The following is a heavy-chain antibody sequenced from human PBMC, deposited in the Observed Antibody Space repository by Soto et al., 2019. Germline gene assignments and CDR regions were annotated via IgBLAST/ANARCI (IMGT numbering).Heavy chain of an antibody. Sequence: QVQLQESDSGLVKPSQTLSLTCAVSGGSISSGGYSWSWIRQPPGKGLEWIGYIYHSGSTYYNPSLKSRVTISVDRSKNQFSLKLSSVTAADTAVYYCARGGADYHNWFDPWGQGTLVTVSS. CDR2: IYHSGST. CDR1: GGSISSGGYS. D-gene: IGHD4-17*01. V-gene: IGHV4-30-2*01. CDR3: ARGGADYHNWFDP. J-gene: IGHJ5*02.